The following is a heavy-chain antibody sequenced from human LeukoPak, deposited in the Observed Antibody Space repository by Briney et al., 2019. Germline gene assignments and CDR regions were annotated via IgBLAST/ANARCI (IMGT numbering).Heavy chain of an antibody. J-gene: IGHJ4*02. V-gene: IGHV3-74*01. CDR3: VRGNGDYRYFDC. CDR1: GFTFSNYF. D-gene: IGHD4-17*01. CDR2: INTDGTTT. Sequence: GGSLRLSCAASGFTFSNYFMYWVRQAPGKGLVWVSHINTDGTTTICADSVKGRFTISRDNVKNTLYLQMNSLRAEDTAVYYCVRGNGDYRYFDCWGQGTLVTVSS.